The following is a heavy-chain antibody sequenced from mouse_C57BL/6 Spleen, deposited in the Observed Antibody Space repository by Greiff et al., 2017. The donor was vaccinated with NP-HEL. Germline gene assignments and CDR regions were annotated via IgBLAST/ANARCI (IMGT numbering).Heavy chain of an antibody. CDR1: GFTFSSYG. V-gene: IGHV5-6*01. CDR2: ISSGGSYT. Sequence: EVQLVESGGDLVKPGGSLKLSCAASGFTFSSYGMSWVRQTPDKRLEWVATISSGGSYTYYPDSVKGRFTISRDNAKNTLYLQMSSLKSEDTAMYYCARDGNYSFAYWGQGTLVTVSA. D-gene: IGHD2-1*01. CDR3: ARDGNYSFAY. J-gene: IGHJ3*01.